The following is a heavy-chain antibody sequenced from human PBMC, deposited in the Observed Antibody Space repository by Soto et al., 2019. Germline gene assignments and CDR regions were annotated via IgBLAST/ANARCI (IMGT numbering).Heavy chain of an antibody. D-gene: IGHD6-19*01. Sequence: EVQLVESGGGLVQPGGSLRLSCAASGFSFSSYWMSWVRQAPGKGLEWVANILLDGSEKNYVDSVKGRVTIARDNANNALYLQLNSLRAVETAVYYCASSGIYRIGPFDHWGQGTLVTVSS. CDR2: ILLDGSEK. V-gene: IGHV3-7*01. J-gene: IGHJ4*02. CDR3: ASSGIYRIGPFDH. CDR1: GFSFSSYW.